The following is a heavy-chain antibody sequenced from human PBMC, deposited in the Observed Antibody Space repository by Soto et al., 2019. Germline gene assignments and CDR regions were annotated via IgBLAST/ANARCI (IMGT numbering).Heavy chain of an antibody. CDR1: GFTLSSCV. Sequence: ELQLLESGGGLVQPGGSLRLSCAASGFTLSSCVMSWVRQAPGKGLEWVSGIDVGGGGTYYADSVKGRFTISRDNSKNTLYLQMNSLRAEDTAVYYCARGGIVDTAMVNRRGPFDYWGQGTLVTVSS. CDR2: IDVGGGGT. V-gene: IGHV3-23*01. D-gene: IGHD5-18*01. J-gene: IGHJ4*02. CDR3: ARGGIVDTAMVNRRGPFDY.